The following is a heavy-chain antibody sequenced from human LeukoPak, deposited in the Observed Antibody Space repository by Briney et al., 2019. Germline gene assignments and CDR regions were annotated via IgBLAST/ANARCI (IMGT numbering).Heavy chain of an antibody. D-gene: IGHD6-25*01. V-gene: IGHV2-5*02. CDR2: IYWDDDK. CDR3: ARVVSGSPLYYYGMDV. Sequence: ESGPTLVKPTQTLTLTCTFSGFSLSTSGVGVGWIRQPPGKALEWLALIYWDDDKRYSPSLKSRLTITKDTSKNQVVLTMTNMDPVDTATYYCARVVSGSPLYYYGMDVWGKGTTVTVSS. CDR1: GFSLSTSGVG. J-gene: IGHJ6*04.